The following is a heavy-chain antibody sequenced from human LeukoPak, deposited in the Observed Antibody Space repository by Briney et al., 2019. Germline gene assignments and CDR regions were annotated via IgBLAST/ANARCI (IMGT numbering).Heavy chain of an antibody. CDR3: ARALWFGETFPAY. V-gene: IGHV3-48*01. D-gene: IGHD3-10*01. CDR1: GLTISSYS. CDR2: ISSSSSTI. J-gene: IGHJ4*02. Sequence: GGSLRLSCAASGLTISSYSMNWVRQAPGKGLQWVSYISSSSSTIYYADSVKGRFTISGDNAKNSLYLQMNSLRAEDTAVYYCARALWFGETFPAYWGQGTLVTVSS.